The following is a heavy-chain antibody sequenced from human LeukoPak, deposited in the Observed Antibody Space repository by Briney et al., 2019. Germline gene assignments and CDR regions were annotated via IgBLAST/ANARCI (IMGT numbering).Heavy chain of an antibody. CDR3: ARGGYSYGPRDY. CDR1: GGSFSGYY. CDR2: INHSGST. D-gene: IGHD5-18*01. Sequence: SETLSLTCAVYGGSFSGYYWGWIRQPPGKGLEWIGEINHSGSTNYNPSLKSRVTISVDTSKNQFSLKLSSVTAADTAVYYCARGGYSYGPRDYWGQGTLVTVSS. J-gene: IGHJ4*02. V-gene: IGHV4-34*01.